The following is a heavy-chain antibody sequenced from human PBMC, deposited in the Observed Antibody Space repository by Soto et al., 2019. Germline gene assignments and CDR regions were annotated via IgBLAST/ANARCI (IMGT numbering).Heavy chain of an antibody. J-gene: IGHJ6*02. CDR1: GYTFTSYG. CDR2: ISAHNGDT. CDR3: ARSSATYPPSRYYYGLDV. Sequence: QVQLVQSGPEVKKPGASVKVSCKASGYTFTSYGFSWVRQAPGQGLEWMGWISAHNGDTIYAQKFQDRITMTTDTSTNTAYLELRSMKSGDTAVFYCARSSATYPPSRYYYGLDVWGQGTTVTVSS. V-gene: IGHV1-18*01. D-gene: IGHD3-3*01.